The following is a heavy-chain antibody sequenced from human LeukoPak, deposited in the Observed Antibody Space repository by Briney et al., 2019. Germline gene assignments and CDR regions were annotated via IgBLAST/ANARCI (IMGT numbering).Heavy chain of an antibody. CDR3: AREKRVATMGAFDI. V-gene: IGHV4-59*01. CDR1: GGSISSYY. J-gene: IGHJ3*02. CDR2: IYYSGST. Sequence: SETLSLTCTVSGGSISSYYWSWIRQPPGKGLEWIGYIYYSGSTNYNPSLKSRVTISVDTSKNQFSLKLSSVTAADTAVYYCAREKRVATMGAFDIWGQGTMVTVSS. D-gene: IGHD5-12*01.